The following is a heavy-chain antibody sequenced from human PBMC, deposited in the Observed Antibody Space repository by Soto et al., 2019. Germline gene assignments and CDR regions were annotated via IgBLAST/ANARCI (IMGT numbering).Heavy chain of an antibody. CDR3: ARVEPLDYYYYYGMDV. CDR1: GFAFSSYW. Sequence: TGGSLRLSCAASGFAFSSYWMHWVRQAPGKGLVWVSRINSDGSSTSYADSVKGRFTISRDNAKNTLYLQMNSLRAEDTAVYYCARVEPLDYYYYYGMDVWGQGTTVTVSS. V-gene: IGHV3-74*01. J-gene: IGHJ6*02. CDR2: INSDGSST.